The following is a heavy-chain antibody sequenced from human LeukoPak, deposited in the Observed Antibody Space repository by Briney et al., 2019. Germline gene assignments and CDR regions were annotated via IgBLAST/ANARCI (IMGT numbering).Heavy chain of an antibody. CDR1: GGSFSGYY. Sequence: SGTLSLTCAVYGGSFSGYYGSWTRQPPGKGLEWIGEINHSGSTNYNPSLKSRVTISVDTSKNQFSLKLSSVTAADTAVYYRARVWGARYSSSWIYYYGMDVWGQGTTVTVSS. CDR2: INHSGST. D-gene: IGHD6-13*01. J-gene: IGHJ6*02. CDR3: ARVWGARYSSSWIYYYGMDV. V-gene: IGHV4-34*01.